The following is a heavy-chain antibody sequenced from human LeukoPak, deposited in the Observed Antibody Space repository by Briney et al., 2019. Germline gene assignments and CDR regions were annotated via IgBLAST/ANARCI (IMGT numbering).Heavy chain of an antibody. V-gene: IGHV4-34*01. Sequence: SETLSLTCAVYGGSFSGYYWSWIRQPPGKGLEWIGEINHSGSTNYNPSPKSRVTISVDTSKNQFSLKLSSVTAADTAVYYCAIHIVVVPAAKKKNWFDPWGQGTLVTVSS. CDR3: AIHIVVVPAAKKKNWFDP. CDR2: INHSGST. D-gene: IGHD2-2*01. J-gene: IGHJ5*02. CDR1: GGSFSGYY.